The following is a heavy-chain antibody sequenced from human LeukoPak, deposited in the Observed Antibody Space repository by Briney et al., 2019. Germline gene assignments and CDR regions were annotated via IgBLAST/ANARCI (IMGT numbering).Heavy chain of an antibody. D-gene: IGHD3-10*01. CDR2: IIPILGIA. J-gene: IGHJ4*02. CDR1: GGTFSSYA. Sequence: SVKVSCKASGGTFSSYAISWVRQAPGQGLEWMGRIIPILGIANYAQKFQGRVTITADKSTSTAYMELSSLRSEDMAVYYCAMKYYYGSGSDYWGQGTLVTVSS. V-gene: IGHV1-69*04. CDR3: AMKYYYGSGSDY.